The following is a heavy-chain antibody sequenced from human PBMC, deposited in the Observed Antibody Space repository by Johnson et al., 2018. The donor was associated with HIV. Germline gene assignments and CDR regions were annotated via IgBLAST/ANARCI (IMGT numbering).Heavy chain of an antibody. CDR2: IRYDGNNK. J-gene: IGHJ3*02. CDR3: AKGITVAGMGDAFDI. CDR1: GFTFSSYG. V-gene: IGHV3-30*02. D-gene: IGHD6-19*01. Sequence: QVQLVESGGGVVQPGGSLRLSCAASGFTFSSYGMHWVRQAPGKGLEWVAFIRYDGNNKYYVDSVKGRFTVSRENAKNTVYLQMNSLRDEDTALYYCAKGITVAGMGDAFDIWGQGTMVIVSS.